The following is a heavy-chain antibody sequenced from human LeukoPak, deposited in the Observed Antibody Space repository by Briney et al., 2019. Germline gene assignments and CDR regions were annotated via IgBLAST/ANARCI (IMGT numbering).Heavy chain of an antibody. V-gene: IGHV3-53*01. D-gene: IGHD6-13*01. J-gene: IGHJ4*02. Sequence: PGGSLRLSCVASGFTVSSDYMSWGRPAPGKGLEWVSVIYSGGTTFYADSMKGRFTISRDNSKNTLYLQMHSLRAEDTAVYYCARSGTITAAGLFDSWGQGTLVTVSS. CDR3: ARSGTITAAGLFDS. CDR2: IYSGGTT. CDR1: GFTVSSDY.